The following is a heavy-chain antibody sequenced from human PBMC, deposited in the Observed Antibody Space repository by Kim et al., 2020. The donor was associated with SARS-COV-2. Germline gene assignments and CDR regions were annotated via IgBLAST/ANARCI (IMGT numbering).Heavy chain of an antibody. J-gene: IGHJ4*02. CDR3: TTDKGNYYDSSGYWY. D-gene: IGHD3-22*01. V-gene: IGHV3-15*01. Sequence: GGSLRLSCAASGFTFSNAWMSWVRQAPGKGLEWVGRIKSKTDGGTTDYAAPVKGRFTISRDDSKNTLYLQMNSLKTEDTAVYYCTTDKGNYYDSSGYWYWGQGTLVTVSS. CDR2: IKSKTDGGTT. CDR1: GFTFSNAW.